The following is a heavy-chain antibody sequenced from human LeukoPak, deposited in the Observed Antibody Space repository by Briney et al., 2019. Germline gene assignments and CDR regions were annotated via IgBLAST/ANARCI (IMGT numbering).Heavy chain of an antibody. Sequence: GGSLRRSCAASGFTFSSYSMNWVRQAPGKGLEWVSYISSSSSTIYYADSVKGRFTISRDNAKNSLYLQMNSLRAEDTAVYYCARDRGSGWEGIYYYYYGMDVWGQGTTVTVSS. J-gene: IGHJ6*02. CDR3: ARDRGSGWEGIYYYYYGMDV. CDR2: ISSSSSTI. D-gene: IGHD6-19*01. V-gene: IGHV3-48*01. CDR1: GFTFSSYS.